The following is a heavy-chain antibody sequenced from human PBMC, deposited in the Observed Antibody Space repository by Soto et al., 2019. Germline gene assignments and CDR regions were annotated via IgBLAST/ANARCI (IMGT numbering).Heavy chain of an antibody. J-gene: IGHJ3*02. D-gene: IGHD5-18*01. CDR1: GFTFSRYW. CDR3: ARGDTPMITGMDSFDI. Sequence: ESGGGLVQPGGSLRLSCAASGFTFSRYWMNWVRQAPGKGLEWVANIKQDGTEKNYVDSVKGRFTISRDNARNSLYLQMDSLRAEDTAVYFCARGDTPMITGMDSFDIWGQGTMVTVSS. V-gene: IGHV3-7*01. CDR2: IKQDGTEK.